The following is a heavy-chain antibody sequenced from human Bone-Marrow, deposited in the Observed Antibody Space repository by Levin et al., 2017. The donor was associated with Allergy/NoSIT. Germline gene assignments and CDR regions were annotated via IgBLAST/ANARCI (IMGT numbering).Heavy chain of an antibody. V-gene: IGHV4-61*01. CDR1: GDSVSTISSY. J-gene: IGHJ4*02. D-gene: IGHD2-15*01. Sequence: HSQTLSLTCTVSGDSVSTISSYWNWIRQPPGQGLEWIGYIHYSGTSQYNPSLGSRVTMSVDTSKNQFSLELTSVSAADSALYYCSRQRVGVARHYFDSWGQGTLVTVSS. CDR3: SRQRVGVARHYFDS. CDR2: IHYSGTS.